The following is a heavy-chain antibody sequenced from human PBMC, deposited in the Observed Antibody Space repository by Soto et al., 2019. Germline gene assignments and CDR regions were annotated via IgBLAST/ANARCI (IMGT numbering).Heavy chain of an antibody. J-gene: IGHJ2*01. V-gene: IGHV3-30-3*01. Sequence: QVQLVESGGGVVQPGRSLRLSCAASGFTFSSYAMHWVRQAPGTGLEWVAVISYDGSNKYYADSVKGRFTISRDNSKNTLYLQMNSLRAEDTAVYYCARDKGGYDSNWYFDLWGRGTLVTVSS. CDR2: ISYDGSNK. CDR3: ARDKGGYDSNWYFDL. CDR1: GFTFSSYA. D-gene: IGHD5-12*01.